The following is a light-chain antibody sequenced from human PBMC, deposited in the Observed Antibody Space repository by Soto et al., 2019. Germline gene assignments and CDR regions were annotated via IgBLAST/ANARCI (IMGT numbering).Light chain of an antibody. J-gene: IGKJ5*01. Sequence: DIQMTQSPSTLSASVVDRVIITCRASQSISSWLAWYQQKPGKAPNLLIYDASSLESGVPSRFSGSGSGTEFTLTISSLQPEDFAVYYCQQRSNWPITFGQGTRLEIK. CDR2: DAS. V-gene: IGKV1-5*01. CDR1: QSISSW. CDR3: QQRSNWPIT.